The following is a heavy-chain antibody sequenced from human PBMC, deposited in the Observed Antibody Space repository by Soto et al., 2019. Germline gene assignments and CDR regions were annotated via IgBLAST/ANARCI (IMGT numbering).Heavy chain of an antibody. CDR2: MNPNSGNT. CDR3: ARGSGYSSGWYFGYYYYGMDV. D-gene: IGHD6-19*01. CDR1: GYTFTSYD. Sequence: ASVKVSCKASGYTFTSYDINWGRQATGQRLEWMGWMNPNSGNTGYAQKFQGRVTMTRNTSISTAYMELSSLRSEDTAVYYCARGSGYSSGWYFGYYYYGMDVWGQGTTVTVSS. V-gene: IGHV1-8*01. J-gene: IGHJ6*02.